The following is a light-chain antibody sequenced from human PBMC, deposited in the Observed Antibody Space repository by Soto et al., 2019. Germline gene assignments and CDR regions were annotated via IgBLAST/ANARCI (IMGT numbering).Light chain of an antibody. CDR3: VAWDDSLNGYVV. CDR1: TSNIGSNT. CDR2: SNN. V-gene: IGLV1-44*01. Sequence: QPVLTQPPSASGTPGQRVTISCSGSTSNIGSNTVNWYQQLPGTAPKLVIYSNNQRPPGVPDRFSGSKSGTSASLAISGLQSEDEADYYCVAWDDSLNGYVVFGGGTQLTVL. J-gene: IGLJ2*01.